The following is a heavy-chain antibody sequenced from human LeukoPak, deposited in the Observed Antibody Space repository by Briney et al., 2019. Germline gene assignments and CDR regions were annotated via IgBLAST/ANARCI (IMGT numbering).Heavy chain of an antibody. J-gene: IGHJ4*02. V-gene: IGHV3-9*03. CDR1: GFTFDDYA. Sequence: GGSLRLSCAASGFTFDDYAMHWVRQPPGKGLEWVSGISWNSGSIGYADSVKGRFTISRDNAKNSLYLQMNSLRAEDMALYYCTKALTDSSSSYFDNWGQGTLVTVPS. D-gene: IGHD6-6*01. CDR3: TKALTDSSSSYFDN. CDR2: ISWNSGSI.